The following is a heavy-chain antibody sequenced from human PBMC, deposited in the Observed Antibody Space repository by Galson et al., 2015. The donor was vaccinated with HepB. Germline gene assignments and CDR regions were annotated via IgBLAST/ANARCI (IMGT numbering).Heavy chain of an antibody. Sequence: TLSLTCTVSGGSISSGGFYWSWIRQPAGKGLEWIGRMQSSGNTNYNPSLRSRVTISRDTSKNQFFLNLSSLTAADTAVYYCARDVRGVFDPWGRGTLVAVSS. J-gene: IGHJ5*02. D-gene: IGHD3-10*02. CDR1: GGSISSGGFY. CDR2: MQSSGNT. V-gene: IGHV4-61*02. CDR3: ARDVRGVFDP.